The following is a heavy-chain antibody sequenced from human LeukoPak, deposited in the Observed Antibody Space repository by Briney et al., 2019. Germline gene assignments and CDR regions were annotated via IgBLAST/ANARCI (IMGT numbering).Heavy chain of an antibody. V-gene: IGHV3-33*01. CDR1: GLTFSSYG. D-gene: IGHD6-19*01. J-gene: IGHJ4*02. CDR2: IWYDGSNK. CDR3: ARQWLARGIFDY. Sequence: GGSLRLSCAASGLTFSSYGMHWVRQAPGKGLEWVAVIWYDGSNKYYADSVKGRFTISRDNSKNTLYLQMNSLRAEDTAVYYCARQWLARGIFDYWGQGTLVTVS.